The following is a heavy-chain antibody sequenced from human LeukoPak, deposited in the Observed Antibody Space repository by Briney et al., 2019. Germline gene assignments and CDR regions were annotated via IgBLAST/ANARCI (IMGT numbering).Heavy chain of an antibody. D-gene: IGHD4-23*01. J-gene: IGHJ5*02. Sequence: SETLSLTCTVSGGSISSYYWSWIRQPPGKGLEWIGYIYYSGSTNYNPSLKSRVTISVDTSKNHFSLKLSSVTAADTAVYYCARDGGNEWFDPWGQGTLVTVSS. V-gene: IGHV4-59*01. CDR1: GGSISSYY. CDR2: IYYSGST. CDR3: ARDGGNEWFDP.